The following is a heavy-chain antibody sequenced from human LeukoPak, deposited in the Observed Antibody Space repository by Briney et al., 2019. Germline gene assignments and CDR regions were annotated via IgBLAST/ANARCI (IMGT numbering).Heavy chain of an antibody. Sequence: GGSLRLSCAAPGFTFSNYPLHWVRQAPGKGLEWVTVISHDGGTKYYADSVKGRFTISRDNAKNSLYLQMNSLRAEDTAVYYCARGGPDYYYYGMDVWGKGTTVTVSS. CDR3: ARGGPDYYYYGMDV. CDR2: ISHDGGTK. CDR1: GFTFSNYP. V-gene: IGHV3-30*04. J-gene: IGHJ6*04.